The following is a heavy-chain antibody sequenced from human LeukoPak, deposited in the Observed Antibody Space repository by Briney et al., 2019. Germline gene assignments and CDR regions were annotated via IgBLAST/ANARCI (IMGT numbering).Heavy chain of an antibody. CDR3: ARDGIAAAAGDY. D-gene: IGHD6-13*01. J-gene: IGHJ4*02. CDR1: GFTFSNFA. Sequence: PGGSLRLSCAASGFTFSNFAMNWVRQAPGKGLEWVSYISSSGSTIYYADSVKGRFTISRDNAKNSLYLQMNSLRAEDTAVYYCARDGIAAAAGDYWGQGTLVTVS. V-gene: IGHV3-48*03. CDR2: ISSSGSTI.